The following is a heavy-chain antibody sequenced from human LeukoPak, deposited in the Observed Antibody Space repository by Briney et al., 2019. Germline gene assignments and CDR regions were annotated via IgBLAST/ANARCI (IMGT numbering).Heavy chain of an antibody. V-gene: IGHV4-59*01. Sequence: SETLSLTCTVSGGSISSYYWSWIRQPPGKGLEWIGYIYYSGSTNYNPSLKSRVTISVDTSKNQFSLKLSSVTAADTAVYYCARSGYSGYYGCWGQGTLVTVSS. CDR3: ARSGYSGYYGC. D-gene: IGHD5-12*01. J-gene: IGHJ4*02. CDR2: IYYSGST. CDR1: GGSISSYY.